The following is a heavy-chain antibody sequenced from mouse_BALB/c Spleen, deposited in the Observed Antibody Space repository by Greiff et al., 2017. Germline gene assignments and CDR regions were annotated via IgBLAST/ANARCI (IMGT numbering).Heavy chain of an antibody. V-gene: IGHV6-6*02. CDR1: GFTFSNYW. Sequence: EVMLVESGGGLVQPGGSMKLSCVASGFTFSNYWMNWVRQSPEKGLEWVAEIRLKSNNYATHYAESVKGRFTISRDDSKSSVYLQMNNLRAEDTGIYYCTRRYFDVWGAGTTVTVSS. CDR2: IRLKSNNYAT. J-gene: IGHJ1*01. CDR3: TRRYFDV.